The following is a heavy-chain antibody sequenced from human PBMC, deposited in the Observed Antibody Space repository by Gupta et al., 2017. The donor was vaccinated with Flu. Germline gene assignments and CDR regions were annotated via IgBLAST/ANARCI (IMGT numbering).Heavy chain of an antibody. V-gene: IGHV3-30*18. D-gene: IGHD6-13*01. J-gene: IGHJ6*01. Sequence: QVQLVESGGGVVQPGTSLRLSCGVSGFTFSSYGMHWVRQAPGKGLEWVALISYDGSDEYYGDSVRGRYSISRDNSRNTLSLQMNSLRAEDTAAYYCAKDQGAGSSPHYYAMDVWGQGTTVTVS. CDR1: GFTFSSYG. CDR2: ISYDGSDE. CDR3: AKDQGAGSSPHYYAMDV.